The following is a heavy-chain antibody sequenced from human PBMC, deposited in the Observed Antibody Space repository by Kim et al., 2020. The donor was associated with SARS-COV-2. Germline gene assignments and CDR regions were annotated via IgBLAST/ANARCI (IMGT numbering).Heavy chain of an antibody. CDR2: IKYNGDSR. CDR1: GFTFGDSG. J-gene: IGHJ4*02. Sequence: GGSLRLSCAASGFTFGDSGMSWVRQGPGKGLEWVSGIKYNGDSRDYADSVKGRFTISRDNAKSSLYLQMNSLRAEDTALYYCIPYGGILQYFADWGQGTLVTVSS. D-gene: IGHD4-17*01. V-gene: IGHV3-20*04. CDR3: IPYGGILQYFAD.